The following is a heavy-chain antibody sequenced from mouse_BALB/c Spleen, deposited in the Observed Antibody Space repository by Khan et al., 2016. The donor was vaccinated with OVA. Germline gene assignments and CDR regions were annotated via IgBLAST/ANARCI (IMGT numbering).Heavy chain of an antibody. CDR2: ISYSGVT. CDR1: GYSITSGYA. Sequence: VQLQQSGPGLVKPSQSLSLTCTVTGYSITSGYAWNWILQFPGNKLEWMGYISYSGVTSYTPSLKSRISITRDTSKNQFFLQLNSVTTEDTATYYCARGNYYGYYFDYWGQGTTLTVSS. CDR3: ARGNYYGYYFDY. J-gene: IGHJ2*01. V-gene: IGHV3-2*02. D-gene: IGHD1-1*01.